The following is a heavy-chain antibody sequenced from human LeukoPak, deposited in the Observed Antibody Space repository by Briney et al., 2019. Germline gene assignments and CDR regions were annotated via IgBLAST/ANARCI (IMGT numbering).Heavy chain of an antibody. CDR2: INPKSGGA. CDR1: GYTFIGYY. J-gene: IGHJ4*02. V-gene: IGHV1-2*02. CDR3: ARVPKPGYYFDY. Sequence: ASVKVSCKASGYTFIGYYIHWVRQAPGQGRQWMGWINPKSGGADYAQRFRGRVTMTGDTSINTAYVELSSLTSDDTAVYFCARVPKPGYYFDYWGQGTLVTVSS.